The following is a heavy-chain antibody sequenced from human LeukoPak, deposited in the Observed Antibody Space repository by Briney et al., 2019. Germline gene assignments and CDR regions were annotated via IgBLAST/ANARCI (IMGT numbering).Heavy chain of an antibody. CDR2: IIPIFGTA. J-gene: IGHJ4*02. CDR1: GGTFSSYA. Sequence: ASVKVSCKASGGTFSSYAISWVRQAPGQGLEWMGGIIPIFGTANYAQKFQGRVTITADESTSTAYIELSSLRSGDTAVYYCARDGAKAAAGTFDYWGQGTLVTVSS. D-gene: IGHD6-13*01. CDR3: ARDGAKAAAGTFDY. V-gene: IGHV1-69*13.